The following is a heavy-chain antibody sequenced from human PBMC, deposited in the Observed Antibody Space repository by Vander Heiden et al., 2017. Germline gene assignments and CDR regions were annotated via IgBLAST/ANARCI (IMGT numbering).Heavy chain of an antibody. CDR3: ARRVVGAPRAFDI. Sequence: EVQLVESGGGLVQPGGSLRLSCAASGFTCMSYSMNWVRQAPGKGLEWVSYIGTSSSNIYYADSVKGRFTISRDNAKNSLYLQMNSLRAEDTAVYYCARRVVGAPRAFDIWGQGTMVTVSS. CDR2: IGTSSSNI. CDR1: GFTCMSYS. D-gene: IGHD1-26*01. V-gene: IGHV3-48*01. J-gene: IGHJ3*02.